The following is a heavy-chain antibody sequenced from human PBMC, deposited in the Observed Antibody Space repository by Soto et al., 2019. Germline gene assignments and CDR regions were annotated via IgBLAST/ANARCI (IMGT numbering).Heavy chain of an antibody. Sequence: PGGSLRLSCVASGFTFSSYNMHWVRRAPGEGLEWVAVISFDGANKFYADSVKGRFTISRDISRDTLYLQMSSLRDEDTAIYYCARDGYNRGGFDYWGQGTLVTVSS. CDR2: ISFDGANK. CDR3: ARDGYNRGGFDY. J-gene: IGHJ4*02. D-gene: IGHD3-10*01. V-gene: IGHV3-30-3*01. CDR1: GFTFSSYN.